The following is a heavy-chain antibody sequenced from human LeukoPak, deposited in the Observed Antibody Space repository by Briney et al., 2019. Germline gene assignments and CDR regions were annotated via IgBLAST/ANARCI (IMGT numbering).Heavy chain of an antibody. D-gene: IGHD1-1*01. J-gene: IGHJ6*02. V-gene: IGHV3-21*01. CDR1: GFTFSTYS. CDR3: ASFRYPT. CDR2: ISSNSDYL. Sequence: GGSLRLSCAASGFTFSTYSMNWVRQAPGKGLEWVSSISSNSDYLHYADSVKGRFTISRDNAKNSLYLQMNSLRAEDTAVYYCASFRYPTWGQGTTVTVCS.